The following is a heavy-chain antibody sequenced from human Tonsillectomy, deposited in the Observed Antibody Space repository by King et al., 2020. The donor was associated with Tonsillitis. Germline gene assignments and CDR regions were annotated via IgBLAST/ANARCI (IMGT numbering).Heavy chain of an antibody. CDR1: GFTFNIYA. J-gene: IGHJ4*02. V-gene: IGHV3-23*03. Sequence: VQLVESGGGLVQPGGSLRLSCAASGFTFNIYAMSWVRQAPGKGLEWVSVIYSGGSTTYYADSVKGRFTISRDDSKNTLYLQMNSLRAEDTAVYYCAKSTGGYSYGYMGSRAEFDYWGQGTLVTVSS. D-gene: IGHD5-18*01. CDR2: IYSGGSTT. CDR3: AKSTGGYSYGYMGSRAEFDY.